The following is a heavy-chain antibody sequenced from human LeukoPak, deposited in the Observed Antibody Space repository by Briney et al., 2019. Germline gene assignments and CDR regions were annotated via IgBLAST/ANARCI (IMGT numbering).Heavy chain of an antibody. Sequence: PGGSLRLSCAASGFTFSSYSMNWVRQAPGKGLEWVSSISSSSSYIYYADSVKGRFTISRDNAKNSLYLQMNSLRAEDTAVYYCARWAGGYYGSGSPRGNYYYMDVWGKGTTVTVSS. CDR3: ARWAGGYYGSGSPRGNYYYMDV. D-gene: IGHD3-10*01. V-gene: IGHV3-21*01. J-gene: IGHJ6*03. CDR1: GFTFSSYS. CDR2: ISSSSSYI.